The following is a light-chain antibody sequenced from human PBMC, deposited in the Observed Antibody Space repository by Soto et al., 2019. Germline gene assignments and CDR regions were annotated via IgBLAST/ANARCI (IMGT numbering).Light chain of an antibody. Sequence: IGLTQSPGTLSLSPRERATLSCRASQSVSSNYLAWYQQRPGQAPRLLIYGASTRATGIPDRFSGSGSGTEFTLTISSLQSEDFAVYYCQQYGSSPETFGQGTRWIS. CDR2: GAS. V-gene: IGKV3-20*01. CDR3: QQYGSSPET. J-gene: IGKJ1*01. CDR1: QSVSSNY.